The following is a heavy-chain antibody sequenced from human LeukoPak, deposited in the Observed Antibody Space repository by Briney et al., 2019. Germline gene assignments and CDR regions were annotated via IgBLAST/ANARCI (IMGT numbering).Heavy chain of an antibody. CDR2: IYYSGST. V-gene: IGHV4-39*01. D-gene: IGHD1-26*01. CDR1: GGATSSSSYY. CDR3: ARVFSVSYFFDY. Sequence: SSETLSLTCTASGGATSSSSYYWGWIRQPPGKGLEWIGSIYYSGSTHYNPSLKSRVTISVDTSKNQFSLKLSSVTAADTAVYYCARVFSVSYFFDYWGQGTLVTVSS. J-gene: IGHJ4*02.